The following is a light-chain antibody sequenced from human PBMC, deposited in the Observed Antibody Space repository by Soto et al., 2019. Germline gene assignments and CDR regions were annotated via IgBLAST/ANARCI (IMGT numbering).Light chain of an antibody. CDR2: EVT. CDR3: SSFRSTSTLPYV. V-gene: IGLV2-14*01. Sequence: QSALTQPASVSGSPGQSITISCTGTSSDVGGYDYVSWYQQHPGKAPKLMIFEVTNRPSGVSNRFSGSKSGNTASLTISGLRAEDEADDYCSSFRSTSTLPYVFGTGTKLTVL. CDR1: SSDVGGYDY. J-gene: IGLJ1*01.